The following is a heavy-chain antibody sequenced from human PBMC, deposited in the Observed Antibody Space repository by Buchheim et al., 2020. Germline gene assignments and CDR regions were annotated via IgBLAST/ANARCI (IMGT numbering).Heavy chain of an antibody. D-gene: IGHD5-24*01. CDR3: ARENRDCYRNGVDV. Sequence: QLQLQESGPGRVKPSETLSLTCTVSGGSISNSAYFWGWIRQPPGKGPGWIATIRYSGTTYCNLSLQNRVTISADTAKNQFSVTLRSVAAADTALYYCARENRDCYRNGVDVWGQGTT. J-gene: IGHJ6*02. V-gene: IGHV4-39*07. CDR1: GGSISNSAYF. CDR2: IRYSGTT.